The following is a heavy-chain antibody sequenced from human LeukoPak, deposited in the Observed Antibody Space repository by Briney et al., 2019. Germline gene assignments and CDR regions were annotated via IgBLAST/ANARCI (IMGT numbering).Heavy chain of an antibody. CDR1: GGTFSSYA. D-gene: IGHD3-9*01. J-gene: IGHJ4*02. CDR2: IIPIFGTA. Sequence: GASGKVSCKASGGTFSSYAISWVRQAPGQGLEWMGGIIPIFGTAKYAQKFQGRVTITADESTSTAYMELSSLRSEDTAVYYCATVETYYDILTGYSYWGQGTLVTVSS. CDR3: ATVETYYDILTGYSY. V-gene: IGHV1-69*13.